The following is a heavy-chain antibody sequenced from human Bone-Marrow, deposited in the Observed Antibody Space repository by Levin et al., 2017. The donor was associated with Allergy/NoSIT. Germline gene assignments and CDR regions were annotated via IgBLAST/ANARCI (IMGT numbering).Heavy chain of an antibody. CDR3: ARALYYDILTGYQYWYFDL. Sequence: GESLKISCKASGYTFTSYGISWVRQAPGQGLEWMGWISAYNGNTNYAQKLQGRVTMTTDTSTSTAYMELRSLRSDDTAVYYCARALYYDILTGYQYWYFDLWGRGTLVTVSS. J-gene: IGHJ2*01. V-gene: IGHV1-18*01. CDR2: ISAYNGNT. CDR1: GYTFTSYG. D-gene: IGHD3-9*01.